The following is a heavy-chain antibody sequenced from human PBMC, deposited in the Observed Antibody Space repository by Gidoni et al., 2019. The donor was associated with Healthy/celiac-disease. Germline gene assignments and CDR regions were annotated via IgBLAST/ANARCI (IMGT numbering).Heavy chain of an antibody. Sequence: QVQLQASGPGLVKPSETLSLTCTVSGGSISSYYWSWIRQPPGKGLEWIGYIYYSGSTNYNPSLKSRVTISVDTSKNQFSLKLSSVTAADTAVYYCARADYYGSGTLDYWGQGTLVTVSS. CDR1: GGSISSYY. D-gene: IGHD3-10*01. J-gene: IGHJ4*02. CDR3: ARADYYGSGTLDY. CDR2: IYYSGST. V-gene: IGHV4-59*08.